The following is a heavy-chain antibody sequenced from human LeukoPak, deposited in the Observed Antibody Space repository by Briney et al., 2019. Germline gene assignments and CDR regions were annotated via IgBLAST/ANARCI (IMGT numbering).Heavy chain of an antibody. CDR3: AREGTSGFDP. CDR2: ISYDGSNK. Sequence: SFKASGGTFSSYAMHWVRQAPGKGLEWVAVISYDGSNKYYADSVKGRFTISRDNSKNTLYLQMNSLRAEDTAVYYCAREGTSGFDPWGQGTLVTVSS. J-gene: IGHJ5*02. CDR1: GGTFSSYA. V-gene: IGHV3-30-3*01. D-gene: IGHD1/OR15-1a*01.